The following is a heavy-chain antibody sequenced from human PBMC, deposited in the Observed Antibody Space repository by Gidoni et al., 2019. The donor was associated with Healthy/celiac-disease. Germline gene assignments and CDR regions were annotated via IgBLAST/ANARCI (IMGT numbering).Heavy chain of an antibody. CDR2: IIPIFGTA. V-gene: IGHV1-69*01. Sequence: QVQLVPSGAEVKKPGSSVKVSCKASGVTFSSYSISWVRPAPGQGLEWMGGIIPIFGTANYAQKFQGRVTITADESTSTAYMELSSLRSEDTAGYYCARRKRVRCSGGSCYSPFDYYYGMDVWGQGTTVTVSS. D-gene: IGHD2-15*01. CDR1: GVTFSSYS. CDR3: ARRKRVRCSGGSCYSPFDYYYGMDV. J-gene: IGHJ6*02.